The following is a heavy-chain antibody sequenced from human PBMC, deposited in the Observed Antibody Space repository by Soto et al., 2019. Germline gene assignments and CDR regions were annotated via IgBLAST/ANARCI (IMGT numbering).Heavy chain of an antibody. J-gene: IGHJ6*02. CDR3: SRVGCSNSKCYSRGMDV. CDR2: IYSDGTT. D-gene: IGHD2-2*01. V-gene: IGHV4-4*07. Sequence: SETLSLTCTVSGGSISGYYWSWVRQPAGKGLEWVGRIYSDGTTNYSPSLKSRVTMSLDTSKDQFSLHLNSVTAADTAVYYCSRVGCSNSKCYSRGMDVWGQGTTVTVSS. CDR1: GGSISGYY.